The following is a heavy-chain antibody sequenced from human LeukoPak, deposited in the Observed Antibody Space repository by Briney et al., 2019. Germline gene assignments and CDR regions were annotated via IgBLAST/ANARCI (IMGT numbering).Heavy chain of an antibody. CDR2: INPRAGIT. D-gene: IGHD6-6*01. CDR1: GYTFTSNY. J-gene: IGHJ4*02. CDR3: ARGARLLGGFDY. V-gene: IGHV1-46*03. Sequence: ASVKVSCKASGYTFTSNYMHWVRQDPGQGLEWTGIINPRAGITSYAQKFQGRVTMTRDTSTGTVYMELSSLRSEDTAVYYCARGARLLGGFDYWGQGTLLTVSS.